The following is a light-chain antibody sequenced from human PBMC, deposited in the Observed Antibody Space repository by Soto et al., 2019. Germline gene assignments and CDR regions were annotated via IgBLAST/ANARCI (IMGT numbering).Light chain of an antibody. J-gene: IGKJ3*01. Sequence: EIVLTQSPATLSLSPGERATLSCRASQSVSGYLAWYQQKPGKAPRLLIYDASKRATGIPARFSGSGSGTDFTLTISSLEPGDFAVYYCQQRSNWPCTFGPGTKVDIK. CDR3: QQRSNWPCT. CDR2: DAS. V-gene: IGKV3-11*01. CDR1: QSVSGY.